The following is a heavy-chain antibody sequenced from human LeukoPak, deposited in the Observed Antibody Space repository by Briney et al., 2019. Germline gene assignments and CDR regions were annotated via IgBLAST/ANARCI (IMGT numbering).Heavy chain of an antibody. CDR2: MFHSGTT. Sequence: SETLSLTCTVSGASITTYYWSWIRQPPGKGLEWIGYMFHSGTTNYNPSLKSRVTISLDTSKNQFSLKLTSVTGADTAVYYCAGGPSSSTSDFWGQGTLVTVSS. CDR3: AGGPSSSTSDF. V-gene: IGHV4-59*01. CDR1: GASITTYY. D-gene: IGHD6-13*01. J-gene: IGHJ4*02.